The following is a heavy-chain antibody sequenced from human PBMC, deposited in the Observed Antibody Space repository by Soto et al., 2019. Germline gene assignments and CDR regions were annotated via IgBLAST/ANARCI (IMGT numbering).Heavy chain of an antibody. CDR3: AKDRLRN. Sequence: GGSQRLSCAASGFNFIIYAVSWVRQAPGKGLEWVSAISGSGGSTYYADSVKGRFTISRDNSKNTLYLQMNSLRAEDTAVYYCAKDRLRNWGQGTMVTLSS. D-gene: IGHD5-12*01. J-gene: IGHJ3*01. CDR1: GFNFIIYA. V-gene: IGHV3-23*01. CDR2: ISGSGGST.